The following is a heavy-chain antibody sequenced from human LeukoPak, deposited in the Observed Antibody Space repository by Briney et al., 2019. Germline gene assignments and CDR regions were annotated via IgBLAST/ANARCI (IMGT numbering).Heavy chain of an antibody. V-gene: IGHV4-39*07. Sequence: SETLSLTCTVSGGSISSSSYYWGWIRQPRGKGLEWIGSIYYSGSTYYNPSLKSRVTISVDTSKNQFSLKLSSVTAADTAVYYCARDHQRFGEWLLWGQGTLVTVSS. J-gene: IGHJ4*02. D-gene: IGHD3-10*01. CDR2: IYYSGST. CDR3: ARDHQRFGEWLL. CDR1: GGSISSSSYY.